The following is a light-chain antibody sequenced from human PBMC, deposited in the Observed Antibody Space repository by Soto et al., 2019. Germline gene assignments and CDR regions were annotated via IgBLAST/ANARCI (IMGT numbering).Light chain of an antibody. V-gene: IGKV3-20*01. CDR3: QQYASSPLLT. CDR1: QSVSSNY. Sequence: EIVLTQSPGTLSLSPWERASLSCRASQSVSSNYLAWFQQKPGQGPRLLVYRASTRTLGIPDRFSGSGSGTDFTLSISRLEPEDFAVYYCQQYASSPLLTFGGGTKVDIK. CDR2: RAS. J-gene: IGKJ4*01.